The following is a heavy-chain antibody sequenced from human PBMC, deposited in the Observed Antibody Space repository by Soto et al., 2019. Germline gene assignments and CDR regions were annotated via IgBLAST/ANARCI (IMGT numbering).Heavy chain of an antibody. CDR2: INHSGST. V-gene: IGHV4-34*01. CDR3: ARGLNIVVVVAAPKRDYYYMDV. D-gene: IGHD2-15*01. J-gene: IGHJ6*03. CDR1: GGSFSGYY. Sequence: PSETLSLTCAVYGGSFSGYYWSWIRQPPGKGLEWNGEINHSGSTNYNPSLKSRVTISVDTSKKQFSLKLSSVTAADTAVYYCARGLNIVVVVAAPKRDYYYMDVWGKGTTVTVSS.